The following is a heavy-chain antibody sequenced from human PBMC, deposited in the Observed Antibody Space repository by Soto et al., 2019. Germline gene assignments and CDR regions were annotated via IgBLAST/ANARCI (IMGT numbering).Heavy chain of an antibody. J-gene: IGHJ5*02. CDR3: AKDTKDIVLMVNAPNWFDP. CDR1: GFTFSSYA. Sequence: EVQLLESGGGLVQPGGSLRLSCAASGFTFSSYAMSWVRQAPGKGLEWVSAISGSGGSTYYADSVKGRFTISRDNSKNTLYLQMNSLRAEDTAVYYCAKDTKDIVLMVNAPNWFDPWGQGTLVTVSS. V-gene: IGHV3-23*01. CDR2: ISGSGGST. D-gene: IGHD2-8*01.